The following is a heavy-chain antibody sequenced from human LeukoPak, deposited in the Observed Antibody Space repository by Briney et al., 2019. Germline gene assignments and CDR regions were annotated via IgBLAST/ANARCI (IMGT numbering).Heavy chain of an antibody. D-gene: IGHD6-19*01. J-gene: IGHJ4*02. V-gene: IGHV3-21*01. CDR2: ISSSSSYI. CDR1: GFTFSSYS. CDR3: ASCATGYSSGCSGY. Sequence: GGSLRLSCAASGFTFSSYSMNWVRQAPGKGLEWVSSISSSSSYIYYADSVKGRFTISRDNAKNSLYLQMNSLRAEDTAVYYCASCATGYSSGCSGYWGQGNLVTVSS.